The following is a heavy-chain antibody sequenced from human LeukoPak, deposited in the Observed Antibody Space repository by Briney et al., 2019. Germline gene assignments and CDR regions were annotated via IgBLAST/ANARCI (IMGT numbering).Heavy chain of an antibody. CDR2: ISYTGSNK. CDR1: GFTFRSYE. J-gene: IGHJ4*02. CDR3: ARVFVGENFDY. V-gene: IGHV3-48*03. D-gene: IGHD1-14*01. Sequence: GGSLRLSCAASGFTFRSYEMNWVRQAPGKGLEWLSYISYTGSNKYYAESVKGRFTISRDNAKNSLYLQMDSLRVEDTAVYFCARVFVGENFDYWGQGTLVTVSS.